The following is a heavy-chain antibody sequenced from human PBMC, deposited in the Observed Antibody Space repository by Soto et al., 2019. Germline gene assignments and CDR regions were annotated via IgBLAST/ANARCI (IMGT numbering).Heavy chain of an antibody. CDR3: AHVYYDILTGNVLPVP. J-gene: IGHJ5*02. CDR2: ISSSGTAT. CDR1: GFTFRDYD. D-gene: IGHD3-9*01. Sequence: GGSLRLSCAASGFTFRDYDMSWIRQAPGKGLEWVSCISSSGTATYYADSVKGRFTISKDTSKNQVVLTMTNMDPVDTATYYCAHVYYDILTGNVLPVPWGQGTLVTVSS. V-gene: IGHV3-11*01.